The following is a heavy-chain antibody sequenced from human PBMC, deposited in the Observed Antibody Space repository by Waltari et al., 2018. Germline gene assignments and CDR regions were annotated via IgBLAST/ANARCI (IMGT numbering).Heavy chain of an antibody. CDR2: IYSGGST. CDR1: GFTFSSYA. V-gene: IGHV3-23*03. CDR3: AKGKQAPYYFDY. Sequence: EVQLLESGGGLVQPGGSLRLSCAASGFTFSSYAMSWVRQAPGKGLEWVSVIYSGGSTYYADSVKGRFTISRDNSKNTLYLQMNSLRAEDTAVYYCAKGKQAPYYFDYWGQGTLVTVSS. J-gene: IGHJ4*02.